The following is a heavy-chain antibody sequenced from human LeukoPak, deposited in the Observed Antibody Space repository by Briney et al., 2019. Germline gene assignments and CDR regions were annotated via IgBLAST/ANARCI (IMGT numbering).Heavy chain of an antibody. D-gene: IGHD3-22*01. J-gene: IGHJ4*02. CDR3: ARKDSSPRTFDY. Sequence: PGGSLRLPCAASGISFSNYWMSWVRQAPGKGLEWVANIKEDGSEKNYVDSVKGRFTISRDNAKNSLYLQMNSLRAEDTAVYYCARKDSSPRTFDYWGQGTLVTVSS. CDR1: GISFSNYW. V-gene: IGHV3-7*01. CDR2: IKEDGSEK.